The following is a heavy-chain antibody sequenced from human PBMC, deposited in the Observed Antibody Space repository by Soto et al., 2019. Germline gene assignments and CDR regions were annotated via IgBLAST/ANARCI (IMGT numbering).Heavy chain of an antibody. CDR2: ISYDGSNK. J-gene: IGHJ4*02. V-gene: IGHV3-30-3*01. CDR1: GFTFSSYA. D-gene: IGHD2-21*02. Sequence: GGSLRLSCAASGFTFSSYAMHWVRQAPGKGLEWVAVISYDGSNKYYADSVKGRFTISRDNSKNTLYLQMNSLRAEDTAVYYCARGIVVVTAIAYYFDYWGQGTLVTVSS. CDR3: ARGIVVVTAIAYYFDY.